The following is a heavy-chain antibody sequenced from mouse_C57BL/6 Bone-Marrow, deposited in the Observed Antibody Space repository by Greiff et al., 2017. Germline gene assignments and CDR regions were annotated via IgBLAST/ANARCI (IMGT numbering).Heavy chain of an antibody. CDR1: GFTFSDYY. CDR3: ARHENPWGFAY. Sequence: EVHLVESGGGLVQPGGSLKLSCAASGFTFSDYYMYWVRQTPEKRLEWVAYISNGGGSTYYPDTVKGRFTISRDNAKNTLYLQMSRLKSEDTAMYYCARHENPWGFAYWGQGTLVTVSA. CDR2: ISNGGGST. V-gene: IGHV5-12*01. J-gene: IGHJ3*01. D-gene: IGHD4-1*01.